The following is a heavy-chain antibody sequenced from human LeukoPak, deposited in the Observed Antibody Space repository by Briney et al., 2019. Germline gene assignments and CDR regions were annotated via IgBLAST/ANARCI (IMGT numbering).Heavy chain of an antibody. V-gene: IGHV3-23*01. CDR3: ARDKYGSGSYSWSKRLDS. D-gene: IGHD3-10*01. CDR2: ISGSGMST. CDR1: GFTFTNYG. Sequence: GGSLRLSCAASGFTFTNYGISWVRQAPGKGLEWVSTISGSGMSTYYADSVKGRFTISRDNAKNSLYLQMNNLRAEDTAVYYCARDKYGSGSYSWSKRLDSWGQGTLVTVSS. J-gene: IGHJ4*02.